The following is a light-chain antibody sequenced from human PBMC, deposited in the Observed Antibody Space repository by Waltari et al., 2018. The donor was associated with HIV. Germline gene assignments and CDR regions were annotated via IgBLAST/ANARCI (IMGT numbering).Light chain of an antibody. V-gene: IGLV2-14*03. CDR2: DVT. J-gene: IGLJ3*02. CDR3: SSYVGSSTSWL. CDR1: SDDVGYYNY. Sequence: QSVLTQPASVSGSPGQSIVISCTGTSDDVGYYNYVSWYQQHPGKVPKLVIYDVTSRPSGVSNRFSGSKSVNTASLTISGLRADDEADYYCSSYVGSSTSWLFGGGTKLTV.